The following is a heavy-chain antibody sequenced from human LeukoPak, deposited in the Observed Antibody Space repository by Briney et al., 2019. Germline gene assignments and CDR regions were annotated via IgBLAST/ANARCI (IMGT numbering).Heavy chain of an antibody. CDR2: IYPGGCAT. Sequence: LKSSSKAGCSSSTNGWIGWGRHMPGKGVEWMGIIYPGGCATRSNPSLQGRVTISADTSITTASLQWSSVTAAATAVYYCARLHAGVPWMGGAFDIWGQGTLVTVSS. J-gene: IGHJ3*02. D-gene: IGHD2-2*01. CDR1: CSSSTNGW. CDR3: ARLHAGVPWMGGAFDI. V-gene: IGHV5-51*01.